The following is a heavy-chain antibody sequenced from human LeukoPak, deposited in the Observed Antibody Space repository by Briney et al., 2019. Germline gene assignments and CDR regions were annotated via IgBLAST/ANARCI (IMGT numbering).Heavy chain of an antibody. D-gene: IGHD3-16*01. CDR1: GFTFSSYW. J-gene: IGHJ6*02. CDR3: ASLLGQTYYYYGMDV. CDR2: IKQDGSEK. V-gene: IGHV3-7*01. Sequence: GGSLRLSCAASGFTFSSYWMSWVRQAPGKGLGWVANIKQDGSEKYYVDSVKGRFTISRDNAKNSLYLQMNSLRAEDTGVYYCASLLGQTYYYYGMDVWGQGTTVTVSS.